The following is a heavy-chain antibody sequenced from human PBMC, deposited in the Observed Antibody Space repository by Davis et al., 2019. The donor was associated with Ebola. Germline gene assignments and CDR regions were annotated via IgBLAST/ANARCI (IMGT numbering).Heavy chain of an antibody. V-gene: IGHV4-59*08. CDR2: IYYTGTT. Sequence: SETLSLTCTVSGASIRSHYWSWIRQPPGKGLEWIGYIYYTGTTNFNPFLKSRVTLSVHTSENKFSLKLNSVTAADTAVYYCARQKSQLHRYYFNSWGQGTLVTVSS. J-gene: IGHJ4*02. D-gene: IGHD4-23*01. CDR1: GASIRSHY. CDR3: ARQKSQLHRYYFNS.